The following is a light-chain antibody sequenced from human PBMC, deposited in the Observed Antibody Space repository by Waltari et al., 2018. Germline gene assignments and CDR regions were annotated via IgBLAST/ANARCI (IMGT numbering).Light chain of an antibody. CDR3: SSYANSDTWV. J-gene: IGLJ3*02. CDR1: SSDVGSHNY. CDR2: DVD. Sequence: QSALTQPASVSGSPGQSITISCTGTSSDVGSHNYVSWYQQHPGNAPKLLISDVDKRPSGVSFRFSGSKSGNTASLTISGLQPEDEAEYYCSSYANSDTWVFGGGTKLTVL. V-gene: IGLV2-14*03.